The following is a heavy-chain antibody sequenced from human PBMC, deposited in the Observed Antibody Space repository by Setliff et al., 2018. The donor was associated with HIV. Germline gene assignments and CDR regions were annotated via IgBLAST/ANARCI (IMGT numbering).Heavy chain of an antibody. V-gene: IGHV1-24*01. D-gene: IGHD6-6*01. CDR1: GYSLTELS. CDR2: FDPEDVET. J-gene: IGHJ4*02. CDR3: ARDEPKNTEAAPGY. Sequence: RASVKVSCKVSGYSLTELSMHWVRQAPGKGLEWMGGFDPEDVETIYAEKFQGRVTMTEDTATETAYMGLTSLRSDDTAVYYCARDEPKNTEAAPGYWGQGTLVTVSS.